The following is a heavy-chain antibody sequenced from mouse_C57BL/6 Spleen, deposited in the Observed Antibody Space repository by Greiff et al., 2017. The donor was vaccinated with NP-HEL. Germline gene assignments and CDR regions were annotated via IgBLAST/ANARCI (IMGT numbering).Heavy chain of an antibody. CDR3: ARSYSNFSWFAY. J-gene: IGHJ3*01. CDR1: GFTFSDYG. CDR2: ISSGSSTI. D-gene: IGHD2-5*01. Sequence: EVQGVESGGGLVKPGGSLKLSCAASGFTFSDYGMHWVRQAPEKGLEWVAYISSGSSTIYYADTVKGRFTISRDNAKNTLFLQMTSLRSEDTAMYYCARSYSNFSWFAYWGQGTLVTVSA. V-gene: IGHV5-17*01.